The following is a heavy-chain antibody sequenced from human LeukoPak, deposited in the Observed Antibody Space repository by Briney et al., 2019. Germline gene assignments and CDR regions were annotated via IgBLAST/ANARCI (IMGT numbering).Heavy chain of an antibody. CDR3: ARDKLRYWFDP. CDR1: GGSISGGGYS. V-gene: IGHV4-30-2*01. J-gene: IGHJ5*02. D-gene: IGHD1-26*01. Sequence: PSETLSLTCAVSGGSISGGGYSWSWIRQPPGKGLEWIGYIYHSGSTYYNPSLKSRVTISVDRSKNQFSLKLSSVTAADTAVYYCARDKLRYWFDPRGQGTLVTVSS. CDR2: IYHSGST.